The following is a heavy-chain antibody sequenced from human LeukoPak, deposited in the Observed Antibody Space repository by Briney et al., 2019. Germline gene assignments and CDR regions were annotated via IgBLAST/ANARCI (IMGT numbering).Heavy chain of an antibody. CDR2: ISSSSTYI. Sequence: GGSLRLSCAASGFTFNSYSMNWVRQAPGKGLEWVSFISSSSTYIYYADSMKGRFTISRDNAKNSLYLQMNSLRAEDTAVYYCARDYYYYDSSGYGAFDIWGQGTMVTVSS. J-gene: IGHJ3*02. D-gene: IGHD3-22*01. V-gene: IGHV3-21*01. CDR3: ARDYYYYDSSGYGAFDI. CDR1: GFTFNSYS.